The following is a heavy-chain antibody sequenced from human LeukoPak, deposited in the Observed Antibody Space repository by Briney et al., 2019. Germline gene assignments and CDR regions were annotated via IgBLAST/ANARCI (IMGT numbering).Heavy chain of an antibody. V-gene: IGHV3-30*02. Sequence: GGSLRLSCAASGFTFSSYGMHWVRQAPGKGLEWVAFIRYDGSNKYYADSVRGRFTISRDNSKNTVYLQMNSLRAEDTAVYYCAKDLMMDVWGKGTTVTVSS. D-gene: IGHD3-16*01. CDR2: IRYDGSNK. CDR3: AKDLMMDV. J-gene: IGHJ6*04. CDR1: GFTFSSYG.